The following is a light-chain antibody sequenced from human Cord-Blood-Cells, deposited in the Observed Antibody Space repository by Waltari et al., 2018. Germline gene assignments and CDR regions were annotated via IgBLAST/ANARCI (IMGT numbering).Light chain of an antibody. V-gene: IGKV1-33*01. CDR2: DAS. J-gene: IGKJ2*01. CDR3: QQYDNLPPYT. Sequence: DIKMTQSPSSLSASVGDRVTITCQASPDISNYLNWYQQQPGKAPKLLIYDASNLETGVPSRFSGSGSGTDFTFTISSLQPEDIATYYCQQYDNLPPYTFGQGTKLEIK. CDR1: PDISNY.